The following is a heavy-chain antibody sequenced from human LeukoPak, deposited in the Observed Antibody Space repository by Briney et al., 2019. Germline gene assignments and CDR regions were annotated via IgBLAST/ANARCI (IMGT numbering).Heavy chain of an antibody. Sequence: GSLRLSCAASAFTFRTYWMSWVRQAPGKGLEWVAMIKPDGSEKYYVDSVKGLFTISRDNAKNSLYLQMTSLRAEDTAVYYCTRDASGETASGPRMDVWGQGTTVAVSS. CDR3: TRDASGETASGPRMDV. V-gene: IGHV3-7*05. CDR1: AFTFRTYW. J-gene: IGHJ6*02. CDR2: IKPDGSEK. D-gene: IGHD1-26*01.